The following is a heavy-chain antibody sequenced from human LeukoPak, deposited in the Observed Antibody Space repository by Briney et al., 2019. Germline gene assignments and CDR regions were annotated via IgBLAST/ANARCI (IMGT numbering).Heavy chain of an antibody. CDR1: DDSLSSHY. Sequence: SDTLSLTCAVSDDSLSSHYWTWIRQPPGKGLGWIGYTSYIVSPTNNPSLKSRITISIDPPQNQCSLKLTSVHATYPAWYFSGRDLVTVTKGLDIWAGGPIVPVSS. J-gene: IGHJ3*02. CDR3: GRDLVTVTKGLDI. D-gene: IGHD4-17*01. V-gene: IGHV4-59*11. CDR2: TSYIVSP.